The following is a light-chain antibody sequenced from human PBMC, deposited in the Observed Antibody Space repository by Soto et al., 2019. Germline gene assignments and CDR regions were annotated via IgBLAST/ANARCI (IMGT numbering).Light chain of an antibody. J-gene: IGKJ1*01. CDR2: GAS. CDR3: RQYYSSWT. Sequence: EIVLTQSPGTLSLSPGEGATLSCRASQSISNTFLAWYQQRPGQAPRILIYGASRRATGITDRFSGRGYGADFILTISRMEPGDFALYYCRQYYSSWTFGHGTKVEMK. CDR1: QSISNTF. V-gene: IGKV3-20*01.